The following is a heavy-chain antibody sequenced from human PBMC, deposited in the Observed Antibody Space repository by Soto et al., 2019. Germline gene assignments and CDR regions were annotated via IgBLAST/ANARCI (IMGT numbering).Heavy chain of an antibody. D-gene: IGHD6-13*01. J-gene: IGHJ6*02. CDR1: GFTFSSYW. Sequence: EVQLVESGGGLVQPGGSLRLSCAASGFTFSSYWMSWVRQAPGKGLEWVANIKQDGSEKYYVDSVKGRFTISRDNAKNSLYLQMNSLRAEDTAVYYCARDPSVGAAAVTYYYYGMDVWGQGTTVTVSS. CDR2: IKQDGSEK. CDR3: ARDPSVGAAAVTYYYYGMDV. V-gene: IGHV3-7*04.